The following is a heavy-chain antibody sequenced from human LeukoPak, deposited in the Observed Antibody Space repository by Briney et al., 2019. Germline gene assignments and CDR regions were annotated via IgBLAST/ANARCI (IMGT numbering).Heavy chain of an antibody. Sequence: GGSLRLSCAASGFTFSSYAMSWVRQAPGKGLEWVSAISGSGGSTYYADSVKGRFTISRDNSKNTLYLQMNSLRAGDTAVYYCAKASGTTVTTWRILGTRDYYYYYGMDVWGQGTTVTVSS. CDR2: ISGSGGST. J-gene: IGHJ6*02. CDR3: AKASGTTVTTWRILGTRDYYYYYGMDV. D-gene: IGHD4-17*01. V-gene: IGHV3-23*01. CDR1: GFTFSSYA.